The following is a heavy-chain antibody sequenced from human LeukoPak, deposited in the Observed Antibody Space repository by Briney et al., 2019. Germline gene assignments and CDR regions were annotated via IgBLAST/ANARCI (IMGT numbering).Heavy chain of an antibody. CDR3: ARGHYSSSWYSAFDI. Sequence: GGSLRLSCAASGFTFSSYAMSWVRQAPGKGLEWVSYISSSSSTIYYADSVKGRFTISRDNAKNSLYLQMNSLRAEDTAVYYCARGHYSSSWYSAFDIWGQGTMVTVSS. V-gene: IGHV3-48*01. CDR2: ISSSSSTI. D-gene: IGHD6-13*01. CDR1: GFTFSSYA. J-gene: IGHJ3*02.